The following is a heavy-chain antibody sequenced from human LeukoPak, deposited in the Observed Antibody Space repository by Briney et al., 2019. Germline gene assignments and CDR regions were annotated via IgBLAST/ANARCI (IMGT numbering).Heavy chain of an antibody. J-gene: IGHJ6*02. Sequence: GGSLRLSCAASGFTFSSYAMTWVRQAPGKGLQWVSIISDSGGSTYYADSVKGRFTISRDNSKNTLYLQMNSLRAEDTAVYYCARVREDSYDYYYGMDVWGQGTTVTVSS. D-gene: IGHD5-18*01. CDR3: ARVREDSYDYYYGMDV. CDR2: ISDSGGST. V-gene: IGHV3-23*01. CDR1: GFTFSSYA.